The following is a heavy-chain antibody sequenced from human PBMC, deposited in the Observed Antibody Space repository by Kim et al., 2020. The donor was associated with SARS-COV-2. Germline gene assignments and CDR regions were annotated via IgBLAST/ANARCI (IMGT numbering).Heavy chain of an antibody. CDR1: GGPLTNYY. V-gene: IGHV4-4*07. J-gene: IGHJ4*02. D-gene: IGHD3-10*01. CDR3: ARGGSMVRGVIEEGVDS. Sequence: SETLSLTCTISGGPLTNYYWSWIRQPAGKGLEWIGRIYTSGTTNYNPSLKNRVTMSVDMSKNQFSLKLGSVTAADTAVYYCARGGSMVRGVIEEGVDSWGQGTLVTVSS. CDR2: IYTSGTT.